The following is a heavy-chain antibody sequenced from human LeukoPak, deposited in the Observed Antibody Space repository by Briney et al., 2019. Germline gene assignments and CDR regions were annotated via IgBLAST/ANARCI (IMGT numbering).Heavy chain of an antibody. V-gene: IGHV3-30*04. CDR3: ARELAYCGGDGNCRDY. Sequence: GGSLRLSCAASGFTFSSYAMHWVRQAPGKGLEWVAVISYDGSNKYYADSVKGRFTISRDNSKNTLYLQMNSLRAEDTAVYYCARELAYCGGDGNCRDYWGQGTLVTVSS. J-gene: IGHJ4*02. D-gene: IGHD2-21*02. CDR1: GFTFSSYA. CDR2: ISYDGSNK.